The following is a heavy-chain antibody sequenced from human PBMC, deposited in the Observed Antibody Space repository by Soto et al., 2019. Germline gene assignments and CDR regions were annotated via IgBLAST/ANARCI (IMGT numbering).Heavy chain of an antibody. J-gene: IGHJ4*02. CDR2: FKSKTDGGTT. Sequence: EVQLVESGGGLVRPGGSLRHSCAASGFTFSKTWMSWVRQTPGKGLEWVGRFKSKTDGGTTDYAAPVKGRFTISRDDSKNTLYLQMNSLRTEDTAVYYCTTSPGYFDYWGQGTLVTVSS. CDR3: TTSPGYFDY. V-gene: IGHV3-15*01. CDR1: GFTFSKTW.